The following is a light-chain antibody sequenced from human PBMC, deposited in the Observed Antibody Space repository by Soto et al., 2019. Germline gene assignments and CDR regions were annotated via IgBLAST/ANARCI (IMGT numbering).Light chain of an antibody. CDR1: SSDVGGYNY. V-gene: IGLV2-14*03. CDR2: DVS. J-gene: IGLJ2*01. Sequence: QSVLTQPASVFGSPGQSITISCTGTSSDVGGYNYVSWYQQHPGKAPKLMIYDVSSRPSGVSNRFSGSKSGNTASLTISGLQAEDEADYYCSSYTSSSTLVVFGGGTQLTVL. CDR3: SSYTSSSTLVV.